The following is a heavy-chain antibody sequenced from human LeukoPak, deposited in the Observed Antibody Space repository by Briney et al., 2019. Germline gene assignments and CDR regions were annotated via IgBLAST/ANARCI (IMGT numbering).Heavy chain of an antibody. CDR3: ARADGDYAGY. Sequence: SETLSLTCTVSGGSISSGDYYWRWIRQPPGKGLEWIGYIYYSGSTYYNPSLKSRVTISVDTSKNQFSLKLSSVTAADTAVYYCARADGDYAGYWGQGTLVTVSS. CDR1: GGSISSGDYY. CDR2: IYYSGST. V-gene: IGHV4-30-4*08. D-gene: IGHD4-17*01. J-gene: IGHJ4*02.